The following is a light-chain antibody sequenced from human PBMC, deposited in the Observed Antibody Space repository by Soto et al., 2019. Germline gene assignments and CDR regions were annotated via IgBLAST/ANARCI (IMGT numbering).Light chain of an antibody. J-gene: IGKJ1*01. CDR3: QQRSNWPPTWT. Sequence: ELVLTQSPGTLSLSPGERATLSCRASQSVSSSYLAWYQQKPGQAPRLLIYDASNRATGIPARFSCSGSGSDFALTISSLEPEDFAVYYCQQRSNWPPTWTFGQGTKVDIK. CDR1: QSVSSSY. V-gene: IGKV3D-20*02. CDR2: DAS.